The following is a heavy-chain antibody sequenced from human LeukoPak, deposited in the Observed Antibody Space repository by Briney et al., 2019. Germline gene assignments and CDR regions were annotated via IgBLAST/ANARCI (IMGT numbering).Heavy chain of an antibody. J-gene: IGHJ4*02. CDR2: IRQDGSQK. V-gene: IGHV3-7*01. D-gene: IGHD4-17*01. Sequence: GGTLRLSCGASGFTFSTYGMTWVRQAPGKGLEWVATIRQDGSQKYYVDSVKGRFTISRDNAKNSLYLQMNSLRAEDTAVYYCARESGSVTSEVDFDYWGQGTLVTVSS. CDR1: GFTFSTYG. CDR3: ARESGSVTSEVDFDY.